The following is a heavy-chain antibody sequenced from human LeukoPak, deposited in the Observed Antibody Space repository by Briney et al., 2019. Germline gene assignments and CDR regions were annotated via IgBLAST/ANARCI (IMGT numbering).Heavy chain of an antibody. J-gene: IGHJ4*02. Sequence: KASEILSLTCTVSGGSISSYYWSWIRQPAGKGLEWIGRIYTSGSTNYNPSLKSRVTMSVDTSKNQFSLKLSSVTAADTAVYYCARGAEYCSGGSCYLILDYWGQGTLVTVSS. V-gene: IGHV4-4*07. CDR2: IYTSGST. CDR3: ARGAEYCSGGSCYLILDY. CDR1: GGSISSYY. D-gene: IGHD2-15*01.